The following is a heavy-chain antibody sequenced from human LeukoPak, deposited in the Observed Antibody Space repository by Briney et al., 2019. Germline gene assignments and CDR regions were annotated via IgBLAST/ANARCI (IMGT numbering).Heavy chain of an antibody. V-gene: IGHV1-69*05. CDR2: IIPIFGTS. D-gene: IGHD5-18*01. Sequence: SVKVSCKASGGSFNAYAISWVRLAPGQGREWMGGIIPIFGTSNYAQKLQGRVTISTDESTSTAYMEVSSLRSEDTAIYYCARGLDASMETAYDYWGQGTLLTVSS. CDR3: ARGLDASMETAYDY. CDR1: GGSFNAYA. J-gene: IGHJ4*02.